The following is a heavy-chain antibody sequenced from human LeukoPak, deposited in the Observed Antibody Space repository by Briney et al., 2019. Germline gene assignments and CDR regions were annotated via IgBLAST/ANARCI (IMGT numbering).Heavy chain of an antibody. J-gene: IGHJ3*02. D-gene: IGHD4-11*01. V-gene: IGHV1-18*01. CDR2: ISAYNGNT. CDR3: ARVTTTVTTNAFDI. CDR1: GYTFTSYG. Sequence: ASVKVSCKASGYTFTSYGISWVRQAPGQGLEWMGWISAYNGNTNYAQKLQGRVTMTTDTSTSTAYMELRSLRSDDTAVYYCARVTTTVTTNAFDIWGQGTMVTVSS.